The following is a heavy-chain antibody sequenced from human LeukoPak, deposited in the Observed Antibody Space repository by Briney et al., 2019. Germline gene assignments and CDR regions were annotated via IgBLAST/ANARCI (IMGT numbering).Heavy chain of an antibody. D-gene: IGHD5-12*01. CDR1: GGSFSGYY. V-gene: IGHV4-34*01. CDR3: AIRRGYSGYDY. J-gene: IGHJ4*02. Sequence: PSETLSLTCAVYGGSFSGYYWSWIRQLPGKGLEWIGEINQSGYNNYNPSLKSRVTILAEMTKNQFSLKLSSVTAADTAVYYCAIRRGYSGYDYWGQGTLVTVSS. CDR2: INQSGYN.